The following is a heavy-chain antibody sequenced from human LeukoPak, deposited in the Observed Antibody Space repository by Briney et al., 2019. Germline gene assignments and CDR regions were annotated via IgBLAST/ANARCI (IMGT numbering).Heavy chain of an antibody. CDR3: ARDRGYDYVWGSYRHDY. J-gene: IGHJ4*02. D-gene: IGHD3-16*02. Sequence: PGGSLRLSCAASGFTVSSNYMSWVRQAPGKGLEWVSVIYSGGSTYYADSVKGRFTISRDNSKNTLYLQMNSLRAEDTAVYYCARDRGYDYVWGSYRHDYWGQGTLVTVSS. V-gene: IGHV3-66*02. CDR2: IYSGGST. CDR1: GFTVSSNY.